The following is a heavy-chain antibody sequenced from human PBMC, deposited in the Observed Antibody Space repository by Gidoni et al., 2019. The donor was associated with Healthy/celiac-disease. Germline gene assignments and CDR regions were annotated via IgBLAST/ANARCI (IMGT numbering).Heavy chain of an antibody. V-gene: IGHV3-23*01. CDR1: GFTFSSYA. Sequence: EVQLLESGGGLVQPGGSLGLSCAASGFTFSSYAMSWVRQAPGKGLEWVAAISGSGGSTYYADSVKGRFTISRDNSKNTLYLQMNSLRAEDTAVYYCAKEYDFWSGYSDYWGQGTLVTVSS. D-gene: IGHD3-3*01. CDR2: ISGSGGST. CDR3: AKEYDFWSGYSDY. J-gene: IGHJ4*02.